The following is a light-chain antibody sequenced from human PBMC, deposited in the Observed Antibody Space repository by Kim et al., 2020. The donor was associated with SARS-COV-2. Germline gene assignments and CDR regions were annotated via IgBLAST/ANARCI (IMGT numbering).Light chain of an antibody. CDR2: AAS. Sequence: AAVGDRVTITCRAGPGIDNFLAWYQQKPGSAPKLLIYAASTLHTGVPSRFSGSGSGTDFTLTISSLQPEDFATYYCQQADNFPPTFGGGTKVDIK. CDR3: QQADNFPPT. J-gene: IGKJ4*01. V-gene: IGKV1D-12*01. CDR1: PGIDNF.